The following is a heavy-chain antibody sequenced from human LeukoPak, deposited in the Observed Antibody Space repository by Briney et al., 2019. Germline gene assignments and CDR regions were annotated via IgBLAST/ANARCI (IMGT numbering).Heavy chain of an antibody. J-gene: IGHJ4*02. CDR1: GFTFSDYY. D-gene: IGHD2-15*01. Sequence: PGGSLRLSCAASGFTFSDYYMSWICQAPGKGLEWVSYISSSGSTIYYADSVKGRFTISWDNAKNSLYLQMNSLRAEDKAVYYCASIGYCSGGSCYGTGAFDYWGQGTLVTVSS. CDR2: ISSSGSTI. CDR3: ASIGYCSGGSCYGTGAFDY. V-gene: IGHV3-11*01.